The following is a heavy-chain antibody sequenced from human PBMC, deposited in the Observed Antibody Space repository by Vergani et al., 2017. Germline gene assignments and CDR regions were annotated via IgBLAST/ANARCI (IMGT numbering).Heavy chain of an antibody. CDR1: GGSIRSSNYY. CDR3: ARSRIYYGAGSPDY. Sequence: QLQLQESGPGLVKPSETLSLTCSVSGGSIRSSNYYWGWIRQPPGKGLEWMGYVSFRGDTLYDPSVKGRMTISLNTSSNQFSLYLTSVTAADTAVYYCARSRIYYGAGSPDYWGQGTLVTVPS. CDR2: VSFRGDT. V-gene: IGHV4-39*07. J-gene: IGHJ4*02. D-gene: IGHD3-10*01.